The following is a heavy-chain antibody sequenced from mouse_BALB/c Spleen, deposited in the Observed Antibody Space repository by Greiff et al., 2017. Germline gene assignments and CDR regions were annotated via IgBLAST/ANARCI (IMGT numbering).Heavy chain of an antibody. CDR3: ARHRYDGNYDAMDY. CDR2: INPGSGGT. D-gene: IGHD2-14*01. Sequence: VKLMESGAELVRPGTSVKVSCKASGYAFTNYLIEWVKQRPGQGLEWIGVINPGSGGTNYNEKFKGKATLTADKSSSTAYMQLSSLTSDDSAVYFCARHRYDGNYDAMDYWGQGTSVTVSS. J-gene: IGHJ4*01. CDR1: GYAFTNYL. V-gene: IGHV1-54*01.